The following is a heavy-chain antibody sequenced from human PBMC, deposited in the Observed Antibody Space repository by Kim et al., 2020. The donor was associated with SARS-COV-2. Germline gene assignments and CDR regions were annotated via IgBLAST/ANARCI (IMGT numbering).Heavy chain of an antibody. V-gene: IGHV3-23*01. Sequence: ADTVKGRLTISRDNSKDTLHLQMNSLRAEDTAVYYCAKSYLTGYSYYFDYWGQGTLVTVSS. D-gene: IGHD3-9*01. CDR3: AKSYLTGYSYYFDY. J-gene: IGHJ4*02.